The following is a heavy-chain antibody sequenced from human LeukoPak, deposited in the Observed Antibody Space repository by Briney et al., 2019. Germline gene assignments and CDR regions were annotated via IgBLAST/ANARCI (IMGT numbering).Heavy chain of an antibody. CDR3: ATTLGDFWSGYYTGT. CDR2: IYYSGST. Sequence: SETLSLTCTVFGGSISSSSYYWGWIRQPPGKGLEWIGSIYYSGSTYYNPSLKSRVTISVDTSKNQFSLKLSSVTAADTAVYYCATTLGDFWSGYYTGTWGQGTLVTVSS. D-gene: IGHD3-3*01. CDR1: GGSISSSSYY. V-gene: IGHV4-39*07. J-gene: IGHJ4*02.